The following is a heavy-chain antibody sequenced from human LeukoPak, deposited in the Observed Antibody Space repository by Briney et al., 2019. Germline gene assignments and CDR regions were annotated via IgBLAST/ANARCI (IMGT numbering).Heavy chain of an antibody. Sequence: GGSLRLSCAASGFTFSSYGMHWVRQAPGKGLEWVAFIRYDGSNKYYADSVKGRFTISRDNSKNTLYLQMNSLRAEDTAVYYCARGAYIAAADDFDYWGQGTLVTVSS. V-gene: IGHV3-30*02. CDR1: GFTFSSYG. J-gene: IGHJ4*02. CDR2: IRYDGSNK. D-gene: IGHD6-13*01. CDR3: ARGAYIAAADDFDY.